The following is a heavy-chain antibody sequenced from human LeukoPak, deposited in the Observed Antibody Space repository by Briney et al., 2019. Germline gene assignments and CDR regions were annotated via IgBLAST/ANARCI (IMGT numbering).Heavy chain of an antibody. V-gene: IGHV1-18*01. D-gene: IGHD2-2*01. CDR1: GYTFNTYG. Sequence: ATDKVSCKASGYTFNTYGISWVRQAPGQGLEWMGWISSSTGNTKYAQKLQGRVTMTTDTSTSTAHLELRNLRSDDTAMYYCARLPLGYCGATSCLEWGQGTLVTSSA. CDR3: ARLPLGYCGATSCLE. J-gene: IGHJ4*02. CDR2: ISSSTGNT.